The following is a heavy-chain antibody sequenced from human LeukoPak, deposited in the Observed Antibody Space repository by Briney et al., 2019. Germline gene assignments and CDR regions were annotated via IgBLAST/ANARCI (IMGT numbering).Heavy chain of an antibody. CDR3: ARDKLWFGGNDY. CDR2: ISFNRANT. CDR1: GFTFCTFA. Sequence: GGSLRRSCSASGFTFCTFAMLCLPQAPGKELKYVSAISFNRANTFYANSLKGRFTIYRSNSKNTLNLQMVTLSAEDMAVYDCARDKLWFGGNDYWGQGTLVTVSS. V-gene: IGHV3-64*01. D-gene: IGHD3-10*01. J-gene: IGHJ4*02.